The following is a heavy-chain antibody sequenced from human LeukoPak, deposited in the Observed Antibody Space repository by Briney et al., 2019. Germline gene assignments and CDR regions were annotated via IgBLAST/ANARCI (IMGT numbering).Heavy chain of an antibody. J-gene: IGHJ4*02. CDR1: GFTFSTYA. CDR3: AKPARTDYADY. CDR2: ISYDGSNR. Sequence: GSLRLSCAASGFTFSTYAMHWVRQAPGKGLEWVTVISYDGSNRYYADSVKGRFTISRDNSKNTLYLQMNSLRAEDTAVYYCAKPARTDYADYWGQGTLVTVSS. D-gene: IGHD1-14*01. V-gene: IGHV3-30*04.